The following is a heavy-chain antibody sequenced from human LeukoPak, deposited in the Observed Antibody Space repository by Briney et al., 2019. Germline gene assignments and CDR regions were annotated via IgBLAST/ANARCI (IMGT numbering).Heavy chain of an antibody. CDR1: GFTFSSYE. D-gene: IGHD3-22*01. V-gene: IGHV3-7*01. J-gene: IGHJ4*02. CDR2: IKQDGSEK. Sequence: GGSLRLSCAASGFTFSSYEMNWVRQAPGKGLEWVANIKQDGSEKYYVDSVKGRFTISRDNAKNSLYLQMNSLRAEDTALYSCARGGSSGYDYGEYFDYWGQGTLVTVSS. CDR3: ARGGSSGYDYGEYFDY.